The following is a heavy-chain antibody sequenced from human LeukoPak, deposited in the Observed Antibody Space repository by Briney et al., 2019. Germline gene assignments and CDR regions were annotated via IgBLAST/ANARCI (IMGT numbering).Heavy chain of an antibody. V-gene: IGHV4-59*08. D-gene: IGHD6-13*01. Sequence: YPSETLSLTCTVSGGSISSYYWSWIRQPPGKGLEWIGYIYYSGSTNYNPSLKSRVTISVDTSKNQFSLKLSSVTAADTAVYYCARGIAAAGKLDPWGQGTLVTVSS. CDR1: GGSISSYY. J-gene: IGHJ5*02. CDR3: ARGIAAAGKLDP. CDR2: IYYSGST.